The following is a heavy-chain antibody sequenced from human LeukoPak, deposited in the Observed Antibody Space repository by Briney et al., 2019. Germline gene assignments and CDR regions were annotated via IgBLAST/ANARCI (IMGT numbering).Heavy chain of an antibody. D-gene: IGHD6-19*01. CDR1: GFTFGDHV. Sequence: GGSLRLSCSASGFTFGDHVMSWFRQAPGKGLEWVGFIRSKAYGGTTEYAASVKGRFTISRDDSKSIAYLQMNSLKTEDTAMYYCTRVGPFYSGWYPTRYWGQVTLVTVSS. J-gene: IGHJ4*02. CDR2: IRSKAYGGTT. V-gene: IGHV3-49*03. CDR3: TRVGPFYSGWYPTRY.